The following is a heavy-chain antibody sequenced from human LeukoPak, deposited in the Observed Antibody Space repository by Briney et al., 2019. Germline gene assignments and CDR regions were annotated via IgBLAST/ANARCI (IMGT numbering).Heavy chain of an antibody. CDR1: GFTFGDYA. Sequence: GGSLRLSCTASGFTFGDYAMSWVRQAPGKGLEWVGFIRSKAYGGTTEYAASVKGRFTISRDDSKSIAYLQMSSLKTEDTAVYYCTRWGYYYGMDVGGQGTTVTVSS. CDR3: TRWGYYYGMDV. CDR2: IRSKAYGGTT. V-gene: IGHV3-49*04. D-gene: IGHD3-16*01. J-gene: IGHJ6*02.